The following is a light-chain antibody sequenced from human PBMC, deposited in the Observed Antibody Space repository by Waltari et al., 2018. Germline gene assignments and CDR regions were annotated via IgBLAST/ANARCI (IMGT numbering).Light chain of an antibody. V-gene: IGKV3-20*01. J-gene: IGKJ1*01. Sequence: EIVLTQSTGPLSLSPGEGATLSCRASQSVSNNNLAWYQHTPGQAPRLLIYGASSRPTGIPDRFSASGSGTDFTLTISRLEPGDFAMYYCQQYGTSPGTFGQGTKVEIK. CDR2: GAS. CDR1: QSVSNNN. CDR3: QQYGTSPGT.